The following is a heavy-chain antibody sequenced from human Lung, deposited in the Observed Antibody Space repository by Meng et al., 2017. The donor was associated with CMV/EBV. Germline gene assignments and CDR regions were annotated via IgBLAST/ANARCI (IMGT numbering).Heavy chain of an antibody. Sequence: GSLRLXCSVSGGSVNRCSYYWSWIRQPPGKGLEWIGYLYYTGSTNYNLSLKIRVTVSVDTSKRQFSLTLNSVTAADTAVYYCALLGEVSLGLEFWGQGQLVTVSS. J-gene: IGHJ4*02. V-gene: IGHV4-61*01. CDR1: GGSVNRCSYY. CDR2: LYYTGST. CDR3: ALLGEVSLGLEF. D-gene: IGHD3-16*02.